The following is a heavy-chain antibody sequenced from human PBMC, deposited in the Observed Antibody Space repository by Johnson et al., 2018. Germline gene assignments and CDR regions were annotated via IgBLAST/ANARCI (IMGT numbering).Heavy chain of an antibody. V-gene: IGHV1-69*01. CDR1: GGTFSSYA. J-gene: IGHJ3*02. CDR3: ARVGGSFAAFDI. CDR2: IIPIFGTA. D-gene: IGHD3-16*01. Sequence: QVQLGESGAEVKKHGSSVKVSCKASGGTFSSYAISWVRQAPGQGLEWMGGIIPIFGTANYAQKFQGRVTIPADESTSTAYMELRSLRSEDTAVYYCARVGGSFAAFDIWGQGTMVTVSS.